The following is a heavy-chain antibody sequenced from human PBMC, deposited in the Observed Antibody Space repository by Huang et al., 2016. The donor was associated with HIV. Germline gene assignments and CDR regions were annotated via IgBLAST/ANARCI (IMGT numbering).Heavy chain of an antibody. V-gene: IGHV4-39*01. D-gene: IGHD3-10*01. CDR2: FVYDGKT. Sequence: QLQLQESGPGLVKPSETLSLTCTVSDGSISSSSYYWGWIRQPPGKGREWIATFVYDGKTYYNPSLKSRVTISVDTSKNQFSLNLSSVTAADTAVYYCAAMVRGVISYFDYWGQGTLVTVSS. CDR3: AAMVRGVISYFDY. J-gene: IGHJ4*02. CDR1: DGSISSSSYY.